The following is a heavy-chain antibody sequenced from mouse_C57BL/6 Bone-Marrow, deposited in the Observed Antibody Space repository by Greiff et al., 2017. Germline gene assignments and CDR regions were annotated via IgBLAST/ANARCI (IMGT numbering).Heavy chain of an antibody. J-gene: IGHJ2*01. CDR1: GYSITSGYD. Sequence: VQLKESGPGMVKPSQSLSLTCTVTGYSITSGYDWHWIRHFPGNKLEWMGYISYSGSTIYNPSLKSRIPITHDPSKNHFFLKLNSVTTDDTATCYCARGGNYTSYFDYWGQGTTRTGSS. D-gene: IGHD2-1*01. CDR2: ISYSGST. CDR3: ARGGNYTSYFDY. V-gene: IGHV3-1*01.